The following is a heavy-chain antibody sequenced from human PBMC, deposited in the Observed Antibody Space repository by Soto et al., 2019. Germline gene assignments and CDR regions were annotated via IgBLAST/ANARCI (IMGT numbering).Heavy chain of an antibody. CDR1: GGSISSGGYS. D-gene: IGHD3-22*01. CDR3: ARSYYYDSSGYLDY. CDR2: IYHRGST. Sequence: SETLSLTCTVSGGSISSGGYSWNWIRQPPGKGLEWIGYIYHRGSTYYNPSLRSRVTISVDSSKNQFSLRLTSVTAADTAVYYCARSYYYDSSGYLDYWGQGTLVTVSS. J-gene: IGHJ4*02. V-gene: IGHV4-30-2*01.